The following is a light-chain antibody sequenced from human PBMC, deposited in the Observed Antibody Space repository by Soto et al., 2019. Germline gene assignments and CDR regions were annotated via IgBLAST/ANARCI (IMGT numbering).Light chain of an antibody. V-gene: IGLV1-47*02. CDR2: GDS. CDR3: ATWDDSLSVL. CDR1: RSNIGSYE. Sequence: QSVLTQPPSASGTPGQRVTISCSGSRSNIGSYEVYWYQQVPGTAPKLLIYGDSRRPSGVPDRFSGSKSGTSASLAISGLRSEDEADYYCATWDDSLSVLFGGGTKLTVL. J-gene: IGLJ3*02.